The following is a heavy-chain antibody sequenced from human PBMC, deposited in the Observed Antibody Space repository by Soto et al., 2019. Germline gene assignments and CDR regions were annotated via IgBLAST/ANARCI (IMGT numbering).Heavy chain of an antibody. J-gene: IGHJ6*03. CDR3: AKGASSSWTYFYYYYMDV. D-gene: IGHD6-13*01. Sequence: EVQLLESGGGLVQPGGSLRLSCAASKFTFSSYAMSWVRQAPGKGLEWVSGVSGSGTGTLYADSVKGRFTTSRDNSKNTLYLQMNSLSAEDTAVYYCAKGASSSWTYFYYYYMDVWGKGTTVTVSS. CDR1: KFTFSSYA. V-gene: IGHV3-23*01. CDR2: VSGSGTGT.